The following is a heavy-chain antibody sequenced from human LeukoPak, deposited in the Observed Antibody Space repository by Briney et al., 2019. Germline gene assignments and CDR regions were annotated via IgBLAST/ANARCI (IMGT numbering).Heavy chain of an antibody. D-gene: IGHD3-3*01. J-gene: IGHJ4*02. V-gene: IGHV1-69*05. CDR2: IIPIFGTA. CDR3: ARATYYDFWSGYYTGLDY. Sequence: SVKVSCKASGGTFSSYANSWVRQAPGQGLEWMGRIIPIFGTANYAQKFQGRVTITTDESTSTAYMELSSLRSEDTAVYYCARATYYDFWSGYYTGLDYWGQGTLVTVSS. CDR1: GGTFSSYA.